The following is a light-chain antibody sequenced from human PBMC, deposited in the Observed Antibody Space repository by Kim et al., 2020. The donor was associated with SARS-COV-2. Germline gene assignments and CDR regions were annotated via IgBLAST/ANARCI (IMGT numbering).Light chain of an antibody. J-gene: IGKJ5*01. CDR2: GTS. CDR3: QQYGSSPGIT. Sequence: EIVLTQSPGTLSLSPGERATLSCRASRSIRINYLAWYQQKRGRAPRLLIYGTSSRATDMPDRFSGSGSGTDFTLTISRLEPEDFAVYYCQQYGSSPGITLGQGTRLEIK. CDR1: RSIRINY. V-gene: IGKV3-20*01.